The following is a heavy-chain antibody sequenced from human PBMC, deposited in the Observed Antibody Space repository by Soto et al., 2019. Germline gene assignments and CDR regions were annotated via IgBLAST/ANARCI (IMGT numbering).Heavy chain of an antibody. CDR1: GGSVSSGSYY. V-gene: IGHV4-61*01. CDR3: AREIRGAATPTFGY. CDR2: IYYSGST. D-gene: IGHD2-15*01. Sequence: SETLSLTCTVSGGSVSSGSYYWGWIRQPPGKGLEWIGYIYYSGSTNYNPSLKSRVTISVDTSKNQFSLKLSSVTAADTAMYYCAREIRGAATPTFGYWGQGTLVTVSS. J-gene: IGHJ4*02.